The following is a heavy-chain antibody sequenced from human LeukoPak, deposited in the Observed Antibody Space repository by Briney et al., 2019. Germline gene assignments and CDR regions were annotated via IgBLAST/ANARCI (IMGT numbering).Heavy chain of an antibody. Sequence: SETLSPTCAVYGGSFSGYYWSWIRQPPGKGLEWIGEINHSGSTNYNPSLKSRVTISVDTSKNQFSLKLSSVTAADTAVYYCARIAAAGTPDYWGQGTLVTVSS. D-gene: IGHD6-13*01. J-gene: IGHJ4*02. CDR2: INHSGST. CDR3: ARIAAAGTPDY. V-gene: IGHV4-34*01. CDR1: GGSFSGYY.